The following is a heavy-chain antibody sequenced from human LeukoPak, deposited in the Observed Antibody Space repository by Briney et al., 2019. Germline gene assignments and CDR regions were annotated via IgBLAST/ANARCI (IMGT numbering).Heavy chain of an antibody. D-gene: IGHD5-24*01. CDR2: ISYGGSNK. CDR3: AKDPEMATITGHYFDY. J-gene: IGHJ4*02. Sequence: PGGSLRLSCAASGFTFSSYGMHWVRQAPGKGLEWVAVISYGGSNKYYADSVKGRFTISRDNSKNTLYLQMNSLRAEDTAVYYCAKDPEMATITGHYFDYWGQGTLVTVSS. CDR1: GFTFSSYG. V-gene: IGHV3-30*18.